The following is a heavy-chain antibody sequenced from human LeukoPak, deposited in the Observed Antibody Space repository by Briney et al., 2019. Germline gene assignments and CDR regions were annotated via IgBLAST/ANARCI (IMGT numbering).Heavy chain of an antibody. Sequence: SETLSFTCAVYGGSFSGDYWSWIRQPPGKGLEWIGEINHSGSTNYNPSLKSRVTISVDTSKNQFSLKLSSVTAADTAVYYCARGPLLGILTGWIRPFHYWGQGTLVTVSS. V-gene: IGHV4-34*01. CDR3: ARGPLLGILTGWIRPFHY. J-gene: IGHJ4*02. CDR1: GGSFSGDY. CDR2: INHSGST. D-gene: IGHD3-9*01.